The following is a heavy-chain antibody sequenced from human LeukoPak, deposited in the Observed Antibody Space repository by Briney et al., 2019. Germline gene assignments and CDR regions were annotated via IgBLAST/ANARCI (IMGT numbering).Heavy chain of an antibody. CDR2: IYYSGST. D-gene: IGHD6-13*01. J-gene: IGHJ4*02. V-gene: IGHV4-59*08. Sequence: SETLSLTCTVSGGSISSYYWSWIRQPPGKGLEWIGYIYYSGSTNYNPSLKSRVTISVDTSKNQFSLKLSSVTAADTAVYYCARHPSLAAAGTGFDYWGQGTLVTVSS. CDR3: ARHPSLAAAGTGFDY. CDR1: GGSISSYY.